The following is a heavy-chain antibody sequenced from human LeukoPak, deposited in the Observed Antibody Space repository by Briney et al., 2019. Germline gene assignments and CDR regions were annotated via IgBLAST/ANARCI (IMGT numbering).Heavy chain of an antibody. V-gene: IGHV3-7*04. Sequence: GGSLRLSCAASGFTFSSIAMTWVRQAPGKGLEWVANIKQDGSETYYLDSVKGRFTISRDNAKNSLYLQMNNVRAEDTAVYYCARDSLGGSCYVSWGQGTLVTVSS. CDR1: GFTFSSIA. CDR3: ARDSLGGSCYVS. D-gene: IGHD3-22*01. CDR2: IKQDGSET. J-gene: IGHJ5*02.